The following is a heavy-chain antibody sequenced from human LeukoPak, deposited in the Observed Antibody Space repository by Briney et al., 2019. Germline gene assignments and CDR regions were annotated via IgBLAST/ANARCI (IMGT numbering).Heavy chain of an antibody. CDR3: ARSFSSGYGTFDY. D-gene: IGHD3-22*01. Sequence: ASVKVSCKASGYTFTGYYMRWVRQAPGQGLEWMGWINPNSGGTNYAQKFQGRVTMTRDTSISTAYMELSRLRSDDTAVYYCARSFSSGYGTFDYWGQGTLVTVSS. CDR1: GYTFTGYY. V-gene: IGHV1-2*02. J-gene: IGHJ4*02. CDR2: INPNSGGT.